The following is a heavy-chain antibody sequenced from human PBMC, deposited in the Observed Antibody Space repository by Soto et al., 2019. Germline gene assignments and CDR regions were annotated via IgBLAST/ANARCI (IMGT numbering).Heavy chain of an antibody. J-gene: IGHJ6*03. Sequence: PSETLSLTCAVDGGPFSGYYWSWIRQPPGKGLEWIGEINHSGSTNYNPSLKSRVTISVDTSKNQFSLKLSSVTAADTAVYYCARGVEVALTYYMDVWGKGTTVTVSS. CDR1: GGPFSGYY. D-gene: IGHD2-15*01. CDR2: INHSGST. V-gene: IGHV4-34*01. CDR3: ARGVEVALTYYMDV.